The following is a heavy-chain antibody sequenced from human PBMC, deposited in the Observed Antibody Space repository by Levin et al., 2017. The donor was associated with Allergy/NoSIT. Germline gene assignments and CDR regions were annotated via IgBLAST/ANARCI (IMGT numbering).Heavy chain of an antibody. Sequence: PGGSLRLSCAASGFTFSRYSLTWVRQAPGKGLEWVANINQVGTDKFYVGSVRGRFTVSRDNAKNSLYLQMNSLRAEDTALYYCARGLYGDYALDIWGQGTMVTVSS. CDR3: ARGLYGDYALDI. CDR2: INQVGTDK. J-gene: IGHJ3*02. V-gene: IGHV3-7*01. CDR1: GFTFSRYS. D-gene: IGHD4-17*01.